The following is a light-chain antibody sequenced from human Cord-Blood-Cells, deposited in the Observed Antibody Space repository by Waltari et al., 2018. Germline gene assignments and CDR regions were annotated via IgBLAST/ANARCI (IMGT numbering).Light chain of an antibody. V-gene: IGLV2-11*01. Sequence: QSALTQPRSVSGSPGQSVTISCTGTSSDVGGYNYVSWYQQHPGKAPKLMIYDVSKRPSGVPDRFAGSKSGNTASLTISGRQAEDVADYYCCPYAGSYTVVFGGGTNLTVL. CDR2: DVS. J-gene: IGLJ2*01. CDR1: SSDVGGYNY. CDR3: CPYAGSYTVV.